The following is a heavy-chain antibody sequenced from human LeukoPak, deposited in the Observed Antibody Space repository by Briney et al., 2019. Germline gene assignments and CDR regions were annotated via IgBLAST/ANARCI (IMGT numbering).Heavy chain of an antibody. CDR1: GDSVSSNSAA. D-gene: IGHD7-27*01. CDR3: ARELTGFDY. CDR2: TYYRSKWYN. J-gene: IGHJ4*02. V-gene: IGHV6-1*01. Sequence: SQTLSLTCAISGDSVSSNSAAWNWIRQPSSRGLEWLGRTYYRSKWYNEYAVSVKSRITINPDTSKNQLSLQLNSVTPEDTAMYYCARELTGFDYWGQGTPVTVSS.